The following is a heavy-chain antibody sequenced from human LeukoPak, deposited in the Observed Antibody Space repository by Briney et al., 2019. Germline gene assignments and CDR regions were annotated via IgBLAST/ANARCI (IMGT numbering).Heavy chain of an antibody. CDR3: ARRALSPSVYDFWSGSEDAFDI. J-gene: IGHJ3*02. V-gene: IGHV4-39*01. CDR1: GGSISSSSYY. Sequence: PSETLSLTCTVSGGSISSSSYYWGWIRQPPGKGLEWIGSIYYSGSTYYNPSLKSRVTISVDTSKNQFSLKLSSVTAADTAVYYCARRALSPSVYDFWSGSEDAFDIWGQGTMVTVSS. CDR2: IYYSGST. D-gene: IGHD3-3*01.